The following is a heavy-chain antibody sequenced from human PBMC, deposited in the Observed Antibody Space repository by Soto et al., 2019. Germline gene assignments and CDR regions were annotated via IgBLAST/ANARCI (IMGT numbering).Heavy chain of an antibody. CDR2: IIPILGIA. Sequence: QVQLVQSGAEVKQPGSSVKVSCKASGGTFSSYTISWVRQAPGQGLEWMGRIIPILGIANYAQKFQGRVTITADKSTSTAYMELSSLRSEDTAVYYCASRITDYYYYMDVWGKGTTVTVSS. J-gene: IGHJ6*03. D-gene: IGHD3-10*01. CDR1: GGTFSSYT. CDR3: ASRITDYYYYMDV. V-gene: IGHV1-69*02.